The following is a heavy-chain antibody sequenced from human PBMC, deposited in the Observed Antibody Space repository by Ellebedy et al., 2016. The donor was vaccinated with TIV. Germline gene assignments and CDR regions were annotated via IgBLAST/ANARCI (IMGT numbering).Heavy chain of an antibody. CDR2: ISSSTTYK. J-gene: IGHJ4*02. V-gene: IGHV3-21*01. D-gene: IGHD6-25*01. CDR1: GFTFSTYN. Sequence: GESLKISCVASGFTFSTYNMHWVRQAPGKGLEWVSSISSSTTYKSYSQSLKGRFTISRDNAKNSLYLQMNTLRAEDTAVYYCARSIAAARLDYWGQGTLVTVSS. CDR3: ARSIAAARLDY.